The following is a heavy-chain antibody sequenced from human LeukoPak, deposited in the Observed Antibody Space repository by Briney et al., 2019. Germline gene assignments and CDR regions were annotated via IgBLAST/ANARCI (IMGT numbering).Heavy chain of an antibody. CDR1: GGSISDSSYY. V-gene: IGHV4-39*01. Sequence: PSETLSLTCTVSGGSISDSSYYWGWIRQPPGKGPEWLGTVHYSGTTYYSSSLKSRVILSVDASKNQFSLMVSSVTAADTAVHYCARLSYGIYGNYFFDQWGQGTLVAVSS. D-gene: IGHD4-17*01. J-gene: IGHJ4*02. CDR3: ARLSYGIYGNYFFDQ. CDR2: VHYSGTT.